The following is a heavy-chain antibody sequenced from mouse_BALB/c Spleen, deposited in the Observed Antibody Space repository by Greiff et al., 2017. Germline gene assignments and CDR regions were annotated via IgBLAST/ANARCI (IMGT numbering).Heavy chain of an antibody. CDR1: GYTFTSYV. Sequence: VQLQQSGPELVKPGASVKMSCKASGYTFTSYVMHWVKQKPGQGLEWIGYINPYNDGTKYNEKFKGKATLTSDKSSSTAYMELSSLTSEDSAVYYCAIESGIYYGNYDYWGQGTTLTVSS. CDR3: AIESGIYYGNYDY. V-gene: IGHV1-14*01. J-gene: IGHJ2*01. CDR2: INPYNDGT. D-gene: IGHD2-1*01.